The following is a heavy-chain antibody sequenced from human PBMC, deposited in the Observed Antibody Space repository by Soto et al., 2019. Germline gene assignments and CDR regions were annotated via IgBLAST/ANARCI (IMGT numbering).Heavy chain of an antibody. CDR2: ISGSGGST. CDR1: GFTFSSYA. J-gene: IGHJ5*02. CDR3: AKDRKPSFGELLPLFDP. D-gene: IGHD3-10*01. Sequence: GGSLRLSCAASGFTFSSYAMSWVRQAPGKGLEWVSAISGSGGSTYYADSVKGRFTISRDNSKNTLYLQMNSLRAEDTAVYYYAKDRKPSFGELLPLFDPWGQGTLVTVSS. V-gene: IGHV3-23*01.